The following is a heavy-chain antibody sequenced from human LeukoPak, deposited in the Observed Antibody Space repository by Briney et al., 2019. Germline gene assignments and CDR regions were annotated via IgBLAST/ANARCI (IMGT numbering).Heavy chain of an antibody. CDR1: GIAFSDYW. D-gene: IGHD7-27*01. J-gene: IGHJ4*02. V-gene: IGHV3-7*01. CDR2: IKPDGSER. CDR3: AGGWGWHTDH. Sequence: GSLRPSCAASGIAFSDYWMTWVRQAPGKGLEWVANIKPDGSERNYVDPVKGRFTISRDNAKKSLSLQMNSLRTEDTAVYYCAGGWGWHTDHWGQGTLVTVSS.